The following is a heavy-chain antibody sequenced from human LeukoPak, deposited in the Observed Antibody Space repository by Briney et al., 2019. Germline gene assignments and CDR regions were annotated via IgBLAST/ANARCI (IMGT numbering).Heavy chain of an antibody. CDR2: FDPENGET. V-gene: IGHV1-24*01. Sequence: ASVKVSCKVSGYTLTELSMHWVRQAPGKGLEWMGGFDPENGETIYAQKFQGRVTMTEDTSTDTAYMELSSLRSEDTAVYYCATIDGYYDSSGYWGQGTLVTVSS. CDR3: ATIDGYYDSSGY. D-gene: IGHD3-22*01. CDR1: GYTLTELS. J-gene: IGHJ4*02.